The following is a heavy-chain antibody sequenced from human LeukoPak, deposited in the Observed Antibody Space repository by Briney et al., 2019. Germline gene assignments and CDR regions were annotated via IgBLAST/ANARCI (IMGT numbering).Heavy chain of an antibody. Sequence: PSETLSLTCTVSGGSVSNYYWSWIRQSPGKGLEWIAYIYYSGRTNYNPSLKSRVTISVDTAENQFSPKLSSVTAADTALYFCARQASWLPYFDLWGRGTLVSVSS. J-gene: IGHJ2*01. V-gene: IGHV4-59*08. CDR2: IYYSGRT. D-gene: IGHD5-12*01. CDR1: GGSVSNYY. CDR3: ARQASWLPYFDL.